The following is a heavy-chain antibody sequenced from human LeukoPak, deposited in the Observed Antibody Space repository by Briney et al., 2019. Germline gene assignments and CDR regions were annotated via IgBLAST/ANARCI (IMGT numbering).Heavy chain of an antibody. Sequence: GSSVKVSCKASGGTFSSYAISWVRQAPGQGLEWMGWISAYNGNTNYAQKLQGRVTMTTDTSTSTAYMELRSLRSDDTAVYYCARGYYDFWSGSYYYYYYGMDVWGQGTTVTVSS. J-gene: IGHJ6*02. CDR3: ARGYYDFWSGSYYYYYYGMDV. V-gene: IGHV1-18*01. D-gene: IGHD3-3*01. CDR2: ISAYNGNT. CDR1: GGTFSSYA.